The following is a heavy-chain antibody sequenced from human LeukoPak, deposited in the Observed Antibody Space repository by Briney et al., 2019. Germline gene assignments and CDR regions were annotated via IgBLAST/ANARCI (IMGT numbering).Heavy chain of an antibody. J-gene: IGHJ5*02. CDR1: GYTFTSYY. Sequence: ASVKVSCKASGYTFTSYYMHWVRQAPGQGLEWMGIINPSGGSTSYAQKFQGRVTMTRDMSTSTVYMELSSLRSEDTAVYYCARDGVENHDYVWGSYWVDPWGQGTLVTVSS. CDR3: ARDGVENHDYVWGSYWVDP. V-gene: IGHV1-46*01. D-gene: IGHD3-16*01. CDR2: INPSGGST.